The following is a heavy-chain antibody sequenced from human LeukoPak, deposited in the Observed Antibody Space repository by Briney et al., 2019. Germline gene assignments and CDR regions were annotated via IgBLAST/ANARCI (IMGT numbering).Heavy chain of an antibody. J-gene: IGHJ5*02. D-gene: IGHD2-15*01. V-gene: IGHV4-39*01. Sequence: SETLSLTCTVSGGSISSSSYYWGWIRQPPGKGLEWIGSIYYSGSTYYNPSLKSRVTISVDTSKNQFSLKLSSVTAADTAVYYCARVGGGRFSVDWFDPWGQGTLVTVSS. CDR2: IYYSGST. CDR1: GGSISSSSYY. CDR3: ARVGGGRFSVDWFDP.